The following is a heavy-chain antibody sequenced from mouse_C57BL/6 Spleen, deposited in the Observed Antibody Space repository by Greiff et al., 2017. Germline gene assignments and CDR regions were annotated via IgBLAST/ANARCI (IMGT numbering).Heavy chain of an antibody. CDR2: IRNKANGYTT. V-gene: IGHV7-3*01. CDR3: ASYYDYEFFAY. Sequence: EVMLVESGGGLVQPGGSLSLSCAASGFTFTDYYMSWVRQPPGKALEWLGFIRNKANGYTTEYSASVKGRFTISRDNSQSILYLQMNALRAEDSATYYCASYYDYEFFAYWGQGTLVTVSA. J-gene: IGHJ3*01. CDR1: GFTFTDYY. D-gene: IGHD2-4*01.